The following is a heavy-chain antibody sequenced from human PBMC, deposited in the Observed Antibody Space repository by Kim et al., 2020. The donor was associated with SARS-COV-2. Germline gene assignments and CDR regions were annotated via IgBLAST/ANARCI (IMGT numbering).Heavy chain of an antibody. J-gene: IGHJ2*01. V-gene: IGHV3-23*01. D-gene: IGHD6-19*01. Sequence: GGSLRLSCAASGFTFSSYAMSWVRQAPGKGLEWVSAISGSGGSTYYADSVKGRFTISRDNSKNTLYLQMNSLRAEDTAVYYCAKVRDGSGWQDWYFDLWGRGTLVTVSS. CDR3: AKVRDGSGWQDWYFDL. CDR1: GFTFSSYA. CDR2: ISGSGGST.